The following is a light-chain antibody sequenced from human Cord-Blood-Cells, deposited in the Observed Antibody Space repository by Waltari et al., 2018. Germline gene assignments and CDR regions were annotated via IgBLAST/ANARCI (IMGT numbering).Light chain of an antibody. V-gene: IGLV2-14*01. Sequence: QSALTQPASVPGSPGQSITISCPGTSSDVGGHNYVSWYQQHPGKAPKLMIYDVSKRPSGVSNRFSGSKSGNPASLTISGLQAEDEADYYCSSYTSSSTLVFGGGTKLTVL. CDR3: SSYTSSSTLV. CDR1: SSDVGGHNY. J-gene: IGLJ3*02. CDR2: DVS.